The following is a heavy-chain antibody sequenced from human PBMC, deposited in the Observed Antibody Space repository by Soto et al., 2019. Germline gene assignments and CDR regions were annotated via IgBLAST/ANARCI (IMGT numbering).Heavy chain of an antibody. CDR3: ARDATRSRQKKQQLGQNIYPTSLGGMDV. CDR1: GGTFSSYA. CDR2: IIPIFGTA. V-gene: IGHV1-69*12. Sequence: QVQLVQSGAEVKKPGSSVKVSCKASGGTFSSYAISWVRQAPGQGLEWMGGIIPIFGTANYAQKFQGRVTITADESTSTAYMELSSLRSEDTAVYYCARDATRSRQKKQQLGQNIYPTSLGGMDVWGQGTTVTVSS. D-gene: IGHD6-13*01. J-gene: IGHJ6*02.